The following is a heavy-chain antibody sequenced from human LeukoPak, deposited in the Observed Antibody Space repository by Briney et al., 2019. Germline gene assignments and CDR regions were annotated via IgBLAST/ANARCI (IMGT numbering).Heavy chain of an antibody. Sequence: PGGSLRLSCAASGFTFSTYWMHWVRQAPGKGLVWVSRINNDGSDASYADSVKGRFTISRDNAKNTLYLQMNSLRAEDTAVYYCAREFYLHSDNYDSGNWGQGTLVTVSS. J-gene: IGHJ4*02. CDR1: GFTFSTYW. CDR2: INNDGSDA. V-gene: IGHV3-74*01. D-gene: IGHD3-16*01. CDR3: AREFYLHSDNYDSGN.